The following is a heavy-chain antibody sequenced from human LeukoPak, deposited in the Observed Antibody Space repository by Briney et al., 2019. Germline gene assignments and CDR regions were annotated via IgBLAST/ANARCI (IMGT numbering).Heavy chain of an antibody. CDR1: GGSISSYY. D-gene: IGHD6-13*01. V-gene: IGHV4-59*01. J-gene: IGHJ3*02. Sequence: SETLSLTCTVSGGSISSYYWSWIRQPPGKGLEWIGYIYYSGNTNYNPSLKSRVTISVDTSKNQFSLKLSSVTAADTAVYYCARDHGSGSWYGDAFDIWGQGTMVTVSS. CDR2: IYYSGNT. CDR3: ARDHGSGSWYGDAFDI.